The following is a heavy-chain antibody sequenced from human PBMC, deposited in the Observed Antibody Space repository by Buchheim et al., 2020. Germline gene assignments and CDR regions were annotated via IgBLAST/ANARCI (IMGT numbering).Heavy chain of an antibody. CDR2: ISYDGSNK. D-gene: IGHD3-9*01. V-gene: IGHV3-30*18. CDR1: VFTFSSYD. CDR3: AKVMGYYDNLTGLGYVDY. J-gene: IGHJ4*02. Sequence: QVQLVESGGGVVQPGRSLRLSCVASVFTFSSYDMHWVRPAPGKGLEWVAVISYDGSNKYYADSVKGRFTISRDNSKNTLYLQMNSLRAEDTAVYYCAKVMGYYDNLTGLGYVDYWGQGTL.